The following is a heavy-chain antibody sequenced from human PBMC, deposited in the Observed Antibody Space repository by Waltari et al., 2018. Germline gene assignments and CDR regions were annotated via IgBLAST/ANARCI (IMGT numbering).Heavy chain of an antibody. J-gene: IGHJ4*02. CDR1: GGSCSSSSYY. CDR3: ARHRYYGSGSDDY. V-gene: IGHV4-39*01. Sequence: QLQLQESGPGLVQPSEPLSPTCIVSGGSCSSSSYYWGWSTQPPGKGREWIGSIYYSGSTYSNPSLKSLVTISVDTSKNQFSLKLSSVTAADTAVYYCARHRYYGSGSDDYWGQGTLVTVSS. D-gene: IGHD3-10*01. CDR2: IYYSGST.